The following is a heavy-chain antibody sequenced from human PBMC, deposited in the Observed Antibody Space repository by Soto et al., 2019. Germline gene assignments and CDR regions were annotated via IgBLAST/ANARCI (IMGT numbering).Heavy chain of an antibody. D-gene: IGHD3-22*01. CDR3: ARFWLNSSGYYSWFDP. J-gene: IGHJ5*02. CDR2: IYYSGST. CDR1: GGSISSYY. Sequence: SETLSLTCTVSGGSISSYYWSWIRQPPGKGLEWIGYIYYSGSTNYNPSLKSRVTISVDTSKNQFSLKLSSVTAADTAVYYCARFWLNSSGYYSWFDPWGQGTLVTVSS. V-gene: IGHV4-59*01.